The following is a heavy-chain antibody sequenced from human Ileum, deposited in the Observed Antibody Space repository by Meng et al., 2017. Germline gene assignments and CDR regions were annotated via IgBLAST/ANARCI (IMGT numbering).Heavy chain of an antibody. CDR3: ARVYYDSSGLNWFDS. CDR1: GAPVSDGDYY. D-gene: IGHD3-22*01. CDR2: MYSSGNA. Sequence: PQHSLALHCPAAGAPVSDGDYYGSWVRQHPGKGLECIGHMYSSGNAYYNPSLKRRVSMSVDTSKNQFSVRLSSVTAADTAIYYCARVYYDSSGLNWFDSWGQGTLVTVSS. V-gene: IGHV4-31*03. J-gene: IGHJ5*01.